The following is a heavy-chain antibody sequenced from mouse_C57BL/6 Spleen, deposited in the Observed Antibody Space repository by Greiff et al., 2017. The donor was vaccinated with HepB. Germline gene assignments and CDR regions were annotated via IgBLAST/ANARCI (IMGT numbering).Heavy chain of an antibody. CDR2: IHPNSGST. J-gene: IGHJ2*01. V-gene: IGHV1-64*01. D-gene: IGHD1-1*01. CDR1: GYTFTSYW. CDR3: ARYPRVPRTTVVEEGYFDY. Sequence: QVQLQQPGAELVKPGASVKLSCKASGYTFTSYWMHWVKQRPGQGLEWIGMIHPNSGSTNYNEKFKSKATLTVDKSSSTAYMQLSSLTSEDSAVYYCARYPRVPRTTVVEEGYFDYWGQGTTLTVSS.